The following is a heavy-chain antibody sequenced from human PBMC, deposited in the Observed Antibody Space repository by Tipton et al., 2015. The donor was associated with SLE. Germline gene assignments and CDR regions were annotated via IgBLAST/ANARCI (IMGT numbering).Heavy chain of an antibody. V-gene: IGHV4-59*01. D-gene: IGHD5-24*01. J-gene: IGHJ2*01. Sequence: TLSLTCTVSGGSIRSYYWSWIRQPPGKGLEWIGYIYYSGSTNYNPSLKSRFTISVDTSKNQFSLKVSSVTAADTALYYCARGDGYSGGWYFDLWGRGTLVTVSS. CDR1: GGSIRSYY. CDR2: IYYSGST. CDR3: ARGDGYSGGWYFDL.